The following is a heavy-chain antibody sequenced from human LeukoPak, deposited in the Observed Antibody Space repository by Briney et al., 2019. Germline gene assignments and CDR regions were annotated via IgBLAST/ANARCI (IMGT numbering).Heavy chain of an antibody. CDR3: ATYWRYFDWLLSDI. J-gene: IGHJ3*02. CDR2: ISATGGST. V-gene: IGHV3-23*01. Sequence: GGSLRLSCAASGFTFNSYAMSWVRQAPGKGLEWVSAISATGGSTYYADSVKGRFTISRDNSKNTLYLQMNSLRAEDTAVYYCATYWRYFDWLLSDIWGLGTMVTVSS. D-gene: IGHD3-9*01. CDR1: GFTFNSYA.